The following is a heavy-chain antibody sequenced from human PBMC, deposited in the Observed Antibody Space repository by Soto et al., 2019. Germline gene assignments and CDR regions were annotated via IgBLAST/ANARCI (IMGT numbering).Heavy chain of an antibody. D-gene: IGHD6-19*01. CDR1: GYTFTSYG. V-gene: IGHV1-18*01. J-gene: IGHJ6*02. CDR3: ARERVGIAVAMGWSPNYYYGMDV. Sequence: QVQLVQSGAEVKPGASVKVSCKASGYTFTSYGISWVRQAPGQGLEWMGWISAYNGNTNYAQKLQGRVTMTTDTSTSTAYMELRSLRSDDTAVYYCARERVGIAVAMGWSPNYYYGMDVWGQGTTVTVSS. CDR2: ISAYNGNT.